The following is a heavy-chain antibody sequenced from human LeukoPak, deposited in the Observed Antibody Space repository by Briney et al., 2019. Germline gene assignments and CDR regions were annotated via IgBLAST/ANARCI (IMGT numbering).Heavy chain of an antibody. CDR1: GFTFSSYA. CDR2: ISGSGGST. Sequence: GGSLRLSCAASGFTFSSYAMSWVRQAPGKGLEWVSAISGSGGSTYYADSVKGRFTISRDNSKNTLYLQMNSLRAEDTAVYYCAKGWFREFYNYYYMDVWGKGTTVTVSS. J-gene: IGHJ6*03. V-gene: IGHV3-23*01. CDR3: AKGWFREFYNYYYMDV. D-gene: IGHD3-10*01.